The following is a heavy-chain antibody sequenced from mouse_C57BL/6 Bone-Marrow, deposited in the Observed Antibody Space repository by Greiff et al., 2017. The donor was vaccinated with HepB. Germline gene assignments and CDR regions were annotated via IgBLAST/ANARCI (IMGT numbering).Heavy chain of an antibody. CDR2: ISDGGSYT. Sequence: EVHLVESGGGLVKPGGSLKLSCAASGFTFSSYAMSWVRQTPEKRLEWVATISDGGSYTYYPDNVKGRFTISRDNAKNNLYLQMSHLKSEDTAMYYCALLRRRYYAMDYWGQGTSVTVSS. J-gene: IGHJ4*01. CDR1: GFTFSSYA. CDR3: ALLRRRYYAMDY. D-gene: IGHD1-1*01. V-gene: IGHV5-4*01.